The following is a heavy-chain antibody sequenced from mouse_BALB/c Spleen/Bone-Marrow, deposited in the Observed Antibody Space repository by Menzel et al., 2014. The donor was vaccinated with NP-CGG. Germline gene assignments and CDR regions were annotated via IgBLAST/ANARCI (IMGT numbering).Heavy chain of an antibody. D-gene: IGHD1-1*01. V-gene: IGHV14-3*02. J-gene: IGHJ3*01. CDR3: ASYYYGSSRFAY. CDR1: GFNIKDTY. CDR2: IDPANGNT. Sequence: EVQVVESGAELVKPGASVKLSCTASGFNIKDTYMHWVKQRPEQGLEWIGRIDPANGNTKYDPKFQCKATITADTSSNTAYLQISSLTSEDTAVYYCASYYYGSSRFAYWGQGTLVTVSA.